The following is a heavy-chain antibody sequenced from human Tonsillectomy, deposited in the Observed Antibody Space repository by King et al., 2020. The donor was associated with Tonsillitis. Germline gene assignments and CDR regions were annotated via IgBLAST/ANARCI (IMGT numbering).Heavy chain of an antibody. CDR2: ISTYNGNT. V-gene: IGHV1-18*04. D-gene: IGHD5/OR15-5a*01. Sequence: QLVQSGAEVKKPGASVKVTCKASGYTFTSYGVSWVRQAPGQGLEWMGWISTYNGNTNYAQKLQGRVTMTTDTSTSTAYMELRSLRSDDTAVYYCARDGCVYVLFEGWSYWGQGTLVTVSS. CDR3: ARDGCVYVLFEGWSY. CDR1: GYTFTSYG. J-gene: IGHJ4*02.